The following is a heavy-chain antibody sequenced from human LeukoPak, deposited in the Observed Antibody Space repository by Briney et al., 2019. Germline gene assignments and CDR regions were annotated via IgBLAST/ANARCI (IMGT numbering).Heavy chain of an antibody. V-gene: IGHV3-74*01. CDR3: ARDEIATHPFDC. CDR1: GFTFSSYW. J-gene: IGHJ4*02. D-gene: IGHD6-13*01. Sequence: PGGSLRLSCAASGFTFSSYWMHWVRQAPGKGLVWVSRINSDGNSTSYADSVKGRFTISRDNAKNTLYLQMDSLRAEDTAVYYCARDEIATHPFDCWGQGTLVTVSS. CDR2: INSDGNST.